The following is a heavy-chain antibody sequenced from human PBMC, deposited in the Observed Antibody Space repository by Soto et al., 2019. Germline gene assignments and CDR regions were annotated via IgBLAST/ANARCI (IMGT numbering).Heavy chain of an antibody. CDR3: AHTMAPRIFDY. J-gene: IGHJ4*02. CDR2: IYWDDDK. CDR1: GFSLITSGVG. Sequence: QITLKEAGPTLVKPTQTLTLTCSFSGFSLITSGVGVGWIRQPPGKALEWLALIYWDDDKGYSTSLKSRLTITKDTSRNQVVLTMTNMDPAVTATYYCAHTMAPRIFDYWGQGTLVTVSS. V-gene: IGHV2-5*02.